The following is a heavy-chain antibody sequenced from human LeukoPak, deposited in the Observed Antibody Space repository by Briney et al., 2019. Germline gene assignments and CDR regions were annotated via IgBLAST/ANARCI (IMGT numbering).Heavy chain of an antibody. D-gene: IGHD2-21*01. CDR3: AKDHFNFVGITYGMDV. Sequence: ESGGSLRLSCAASGFTFSSYAMSWVRQAPGKGLEWVSAISGSGGSTYYADSVKGRFTISRDNSKNTLYLQMNSLRAEDTAVYYCAKDHFNFVGITYGMDVWGQGTTVTVSS. CDR2: ISGSGGST. CDR1: GFTFSSYA. J-gene: IGHJ6*02. V-gene: IGHV3-23*01.